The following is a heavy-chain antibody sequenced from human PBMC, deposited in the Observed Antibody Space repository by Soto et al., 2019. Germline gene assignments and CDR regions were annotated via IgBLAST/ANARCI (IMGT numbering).Heavy chain of an antibody. Sequence: PSETLSLTCTVCGTSITIFYWNWIRQPPGKRLEWIGSIYYTGSTNYNPSLKSRVTMSIDTSKNQLSLKLNSVTAADTAVYYCARGYYDGRYDMDVWGQGTTVTVSS. J-gene: IGHJ6*02. D-gene: IGHD3-16*01. V-gene: IGHV4-59*01. CDR2: IYYTGST. CDR1: GTSITIFY. CDR3: ARGYYDGRYDMDV.